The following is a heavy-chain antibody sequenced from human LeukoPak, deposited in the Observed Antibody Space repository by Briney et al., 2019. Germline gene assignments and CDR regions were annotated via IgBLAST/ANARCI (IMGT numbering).Heavy chain of an antibody. CDR3: ARTGCYYDSSGYPS. V-gene: IGHV2-70*17. CDR1: GFSLTTRGMC. Sequence: SGPALIKPTQTLILTYTFSGFSLTTRGMCVSWIRQPPGKALEWLARIDWDDDKFYNTSLKTRLTISKDTSKNQVVLTMTNMDPVDTATYYCARTGCYYDSSGYPSWGQGTLVTVSS. D-gene: IGHD3-22*01. J-gene: IGHJ5*02. CDR2: IDWDDDK.